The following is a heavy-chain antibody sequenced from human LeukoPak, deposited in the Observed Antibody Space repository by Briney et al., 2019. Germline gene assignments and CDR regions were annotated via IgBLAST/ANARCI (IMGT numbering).Heavy chain of an antibody. CDR1: GGSFSGYY. D-gene: IGHD3-22*01. CDR2: INHSGNT. Sequence: SETLSLTCAVYGGSFSGYYWSWIRQPPGKGLEWIGEINHSGNTNYNPSLKSRVTISIDTSKNQFSLKLRSVTAADTAVYYCARVHIDKYYYDEATNFDIWGQGTMVTVSS. CDR3: ARVHIDKYYYDEATNFDI. J-gene: IGHJ3*02. V-gene: IGHV4-34*01.